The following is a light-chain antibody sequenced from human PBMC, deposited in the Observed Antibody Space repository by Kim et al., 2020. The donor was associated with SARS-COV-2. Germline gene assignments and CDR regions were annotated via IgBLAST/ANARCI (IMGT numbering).Light chain of an antibody. V-gene: IGLV2-14*03. CDR2: DVS. CDR3: SSYTSSSTLV. J-gene: IGLJ2*01. Sequence: GRSSTVACAETSSDVGGYDYGSWYQQHPGKAPKLLIYDVSNRPSGVSNRFSGSKSGNTASLTISGLQAEDEADYYCSSYTSSSTLVFGGGTQLTVL. CDR1: SSDVGGYDY.